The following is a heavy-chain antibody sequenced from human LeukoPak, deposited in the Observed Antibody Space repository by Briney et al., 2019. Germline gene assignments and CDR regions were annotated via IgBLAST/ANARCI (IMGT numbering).Heavy chain of an antibody. J-gene: IGHJ4*02. CDR2: IYHSGST. CDR3: ARVLWFGAYNFDY. V-gene: IGHV4-38-2*01. Sequence: SETLSLTCAVSGSSISSGYYWGWIRQPPGKGLEWIGSIYHSGSTYYNPSLKSRVTVSVDTSKNQFSLKLSSVTAADTAVYYCARVLWFGAYNFDYWGQGTLVTVSS. D-gene: IGHD3-10*01. CDR1: GSSISSGYY.